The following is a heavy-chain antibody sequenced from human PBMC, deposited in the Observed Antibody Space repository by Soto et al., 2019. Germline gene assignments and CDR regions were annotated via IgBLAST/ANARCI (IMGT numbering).Heavy chain of an antibody. V-gene: IGHV3-53*01. D-gene: IGHD3-10*01. Sequence: GGSLRLSCVASGLPVAGSYMAWVRQAPGKGLEWASVIYNDGTTYYSQSVEGRFTISRDTSKNTLYLQMDRLRDEDTAVYYCVRPLPSGQTHARDVWGQGTTVAVSS. J-gene: IGHJ6*02. CDR3: VRPLPSGQTHARDV. CDR2: IYNDGTT. CDR1: GLPVAGSY.